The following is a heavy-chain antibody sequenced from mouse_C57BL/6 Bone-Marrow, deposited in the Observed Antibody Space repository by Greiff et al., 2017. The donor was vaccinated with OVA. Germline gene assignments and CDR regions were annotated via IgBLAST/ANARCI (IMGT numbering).Heavy chain of an antibody. CDR3: ARSAYYSNYVDWYFDV. CDR2: IYPGSGST. J-gene: IGHJ1*03. D-gene: IGHD2-5*01. Sequence: QVQLQQPGAELVKPGASVKMSCKASGYTFTSYWITWVKLRPGQGLEWIGDIYPGSGSTNYNEKFKSKATLTVDTSSSTAYMQLSSLTSEDSAVYYCARSAYYSNYVDWYFDVWGTGTTVTVSS. V-gene: IGHV1-55*01. CDR1: GYTFTSYW.